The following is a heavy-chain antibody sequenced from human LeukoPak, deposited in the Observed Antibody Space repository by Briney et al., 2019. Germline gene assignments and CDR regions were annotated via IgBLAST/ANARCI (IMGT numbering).Heavy chain of an antibody. CDR2: INQDGSEK. CDR3: AKDRVIATGIGEFDY. D-gene: IGHD6-13*01. Sequence: GGSLRLSCAASGFTFSSYWMSWVRQAPGKGLEWVANINQDGSEKYYVDSVKGRFTISRDNAKNSLYLQMNSLRAEDTAVYYCAKDRVIATGIGEFDYWGQGTLVTVSS. V-gene: IGHV3-7*01. J-gene: IGHJ4*02. CDR1: GFTFSSYW.